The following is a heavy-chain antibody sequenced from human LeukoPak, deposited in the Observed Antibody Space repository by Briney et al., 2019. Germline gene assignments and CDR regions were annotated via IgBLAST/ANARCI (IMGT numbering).Heavy chain of an antibody. D-gene: IGHD6-6*01. V-gene: IGHV3-30*02. CDR3: AKGRDNMYSSSPRGDY. Sequence: GGSLRLSCAASGFTFSSYGMHWVRQAPGKGLEWVAFIRYDGSYKYYADSVKGRFTISRDNSKNTLYLQMNSLRAEDTAVYYCAKGRDNMYSSSPRGDYWGQGTLVTVSS. J-gene: IGHJ4*02. CDR2: IRYDGSYK. CDR1: GFTFSSYG.